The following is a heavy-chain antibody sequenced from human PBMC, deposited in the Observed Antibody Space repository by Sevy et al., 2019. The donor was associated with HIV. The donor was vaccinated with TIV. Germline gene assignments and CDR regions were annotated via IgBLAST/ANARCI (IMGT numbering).Heavy chain of an antibody. J-gene: IGHJ4*02. Sequence: SETLSLTCAVYGGSFSGYYWSWIRQPPGKGLEWIGEINHSGSTNYNPSLKSRVTISVDTSKNQFSLKLSSVTAADTAVYYCAREADYYDSSGYYPGVDYWGQGTLVTVSS. CDR2: INHSGST. CDR3: AREADYYDSSGYYPGVDY. CDR1: GGSFSGYY. D-gene: IGHD3-22*01. V-gene: IGHV4-34*01.